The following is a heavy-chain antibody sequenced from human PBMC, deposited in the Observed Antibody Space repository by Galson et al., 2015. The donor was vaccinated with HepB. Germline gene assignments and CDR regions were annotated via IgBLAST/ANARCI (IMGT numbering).Heavy chain of an antibody. V-gene: IGHV3-74*01. CDR1: GFTFSSYW. CDR3: ARAWGIAAAGRRDYWYFDL. D-gene: IGHD6-13*01. Sequence: SLRLSCAASGFTFSSYWMHWVRQAPGKGLVWVSRINSDGSSTSYADSVKGRFTISRDNAKNTLYLQMNSLSAEDTAVYYCARAWGIAAAGRRDYWYFDLWGRGTLVTVSS. CDR2: INSDGSST. J-gene: IGHJ2*01.